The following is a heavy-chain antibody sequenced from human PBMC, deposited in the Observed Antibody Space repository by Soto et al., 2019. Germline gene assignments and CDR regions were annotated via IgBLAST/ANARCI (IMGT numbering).Heavy chain of an antibody. CDR3: AKGSSFYYYYMDV. D-gene: IGHD6-13*01. J-gene: IGHJ6*03. Sequence: EVQLLESGGGLVQPGGSLRLSCAASGFTFSSYAMSWVRQAPGKGLEWVSAISGSGGSTYYADSVKGRFTISRDNSKNALYLQMNSLRAEDTAVYYCAKGSSFYYYYMDVWGKGTTVTVSS. CDR1: GFTFSSYA. CDR2: ISGSGGST. V-gene: IGHV3-23*01.